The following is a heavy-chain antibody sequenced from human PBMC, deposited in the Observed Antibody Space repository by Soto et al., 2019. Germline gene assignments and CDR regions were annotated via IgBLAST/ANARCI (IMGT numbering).Heavy chain of an antibody. Sequence: QVLLQESGPGLVKSSETLSLTCTVSGDSISSSPYYWGWIRQPPGMGLEWIGSIYYSGSTYYNPSLKSRVTISVDTSKNHFSLKLSSVTAADTAVYYCARHGIRVFDWYNWYDPWGQGTLVTVSS. CDR1: GDSISSSPYY. D-gene: IGHD2-21*01. V-gene: IGHV4-39*01. CDR2: IYYSGST. J-gene: IGHJ5*02. CDR3: ARHGIRVFDWYNWYDP.